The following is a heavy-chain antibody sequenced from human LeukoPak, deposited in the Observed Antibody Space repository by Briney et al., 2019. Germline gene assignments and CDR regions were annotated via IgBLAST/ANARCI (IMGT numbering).Heavy chain of an antibody. CDR1: GYSFTNSF. Sequence: GESLKISCKGSGYSFTNSFIGWVRQMPGKGLEWMGIIFPDSGTRYSPSFQGQVTISADKSISTAYLQWSSLKASDTAMYYCAGQDIVVVATTTRAFDIWGQGTMVTVSS. V-gene: IGHV5-51*01. J-gene: IGHJ3*02. D-gene: IGHD2-15*01. CDR2: IFPDSGT. CDR3: AGQDIVVVATTTRAFDI.